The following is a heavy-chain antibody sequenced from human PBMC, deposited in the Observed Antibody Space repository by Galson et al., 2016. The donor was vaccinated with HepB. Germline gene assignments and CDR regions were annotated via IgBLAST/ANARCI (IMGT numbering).Heavy chain of an antibody. CDR1: GDSISGRDYY. V-gene: IGHV4-30-4*01. D-gene: IGHD3-3*01. CDR2: IYYNGKT. CDR3: ARVDYDFWAGYRIDF. Sequence: TLSLTCTVSGDSISGRDYYWTWIRQPPGRSLQWIGHIYYNGKTYHNPSLKSRTTISVDTSRNQFSLKLRSMTVADTAVFYCARVDYDFWAGYRIDFWGQGILVSVSS. J-gene: IGHJ4*02.